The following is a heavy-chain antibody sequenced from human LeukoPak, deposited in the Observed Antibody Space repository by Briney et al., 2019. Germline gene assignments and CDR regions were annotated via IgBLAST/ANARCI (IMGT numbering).Heavy chain of an antibody. J-gene: IGHJ5*02. D-gene: IGHD3-9*01. V-gene: IGHV3-11*01. CDR1: GFTFSDYY. Sequence: GGSLRLSCAASGFTFSDYYMSWIRQAPGKGLEWVSYISSSGRTIYYADSVKGRFTISRDNAKNSLYLQMNSLRAEDTAVYYCARDPTTGQNWFDPWGQGTLVTVSS. CDR3: ARDPTTGQNWFDP. CDR2: ISSSGRTI.